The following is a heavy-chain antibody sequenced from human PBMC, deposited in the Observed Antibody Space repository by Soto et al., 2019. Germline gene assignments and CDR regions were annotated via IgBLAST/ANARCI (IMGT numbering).Heavy chain of an antibody. CDR1: GFTFSTYA. V-gene: IGHV3-23*01. CDR3: AKHFVNGEIDY. D-gene: IGHD3-10*01. Sequence: EVQLLESGGGLVQPGGSLRLSCVASGFTFSTYAMSWVRQAPGKGLEWVSIIGSSGGVTVYADSVKGRFTISRDNSKNTLYLKMNSLTAEYTAGYYCAKHFVNGEIDYWGQGTLVTVSS. J-gene: IGHJ4*02. CDR2: IGSSGGVT.